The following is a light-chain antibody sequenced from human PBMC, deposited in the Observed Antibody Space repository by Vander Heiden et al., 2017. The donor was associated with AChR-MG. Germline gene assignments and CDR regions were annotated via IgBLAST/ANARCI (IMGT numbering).Light chain of an antibody. V-gene: IGLV2-14*01. Sequence: QSALTQPPSVSGSPGQSITISCTGTSSDVGGYNYVSWYQQHPGKAPKLMIYEGSNRPSGVSNRSSGSKSGNTASLTISGLQAEDEADYYCSSYTSSSTLVFGGGTKLTVL. CDR2: EGS. CDR1: SSDVGGYNY. J-gene: IGLJ3*02. CDR3: SSYTSSSTLV.